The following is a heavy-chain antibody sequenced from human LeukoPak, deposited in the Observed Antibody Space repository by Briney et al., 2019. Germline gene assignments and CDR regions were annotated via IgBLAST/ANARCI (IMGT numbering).Heavy chain of an antibody. Sequence: GESLKISCKGSGYSFPSYWIGWVRQMPGKGLELMGIIYPGDSDTRYSPSFQGQVTISADKSISTAYLQWSSLKASDTAMYYCARLRVVVIDDAFDIWGLGTMVTVSS. CDR2: IYPGDSDT. D-gene: IGHD3-22*01. CDR1: GYSFPSYW. V-gene: IGHV5-51*01. J-gene: IGHJ3*02. CDR3: ARLRVVVIDDAFDI.